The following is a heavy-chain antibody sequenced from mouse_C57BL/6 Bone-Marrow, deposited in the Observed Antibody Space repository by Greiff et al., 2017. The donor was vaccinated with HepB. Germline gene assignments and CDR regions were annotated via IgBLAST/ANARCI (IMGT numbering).Heavy chain of an antibody. CDR3: AREDFNSNYCY. V-gene: IGHV3-6*01. J-gene: IGHJ2*01. CDR1: GYSITSGYY. D-gene: IGHD2-5*01. Sequence: VQLQQSGPGLVKPSQSLSLTCSVTGYSITSGYYWNWIRQFPGNKLEWMGYISYDGSNNYNPSLKNRISITRDTSKNQFFLKLNSVTTEDTATYYCAREDFNSNYCYWGQGTTLTVAS. CDR2: ISYDGSN.